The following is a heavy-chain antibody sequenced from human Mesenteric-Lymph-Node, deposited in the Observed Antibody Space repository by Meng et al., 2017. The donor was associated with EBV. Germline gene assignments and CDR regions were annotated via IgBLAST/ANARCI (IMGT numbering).Heavy chain of an antibody. J-gene: IGHJ4*02. V-gene: IGHV4-34*01. CDR3: ARGVNPAY. D-gene: IGHD2-2*01. Sequence: QVHLQQWGAGLLKPSETLSLTCAVYGGSFSGYYWTWIRQPPGKGLEWVGEINYRGSTNYNPSLKSRVTISVDTSKSQLYLKLSSVTAADTAVYYCARGVNPAYWGQGTLVTVSS. CDR2: INYRGST. CDR1: GGSFSGYY.